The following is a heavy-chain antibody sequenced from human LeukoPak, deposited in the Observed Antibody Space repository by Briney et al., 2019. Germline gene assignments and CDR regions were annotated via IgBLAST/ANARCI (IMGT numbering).Heavy chain of an antibody. D-gene: IGHD3-10*01. Sequence: SETLSLTCAVHGGSFSGYYWSWIRQPPGKGLEWIGEINHSGSTNYNPSLKSRVTISVDTSKNQFSLKLSSVTAADTAVYYCAMSSGGFDYLGQGTLVTVSS. CDR2: INHSGST. CDR3: AMSSGGFDY. V-gene: IGHV4-34*01. CDR1: GGSFSGYY. J-gene: IGHJ4*02.